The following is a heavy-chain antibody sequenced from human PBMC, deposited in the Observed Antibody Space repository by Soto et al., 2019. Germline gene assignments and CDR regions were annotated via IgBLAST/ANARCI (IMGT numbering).Heavy chain of an antibody. V-gene: IGHV3-23*01. J-gene: IGHJ4*02. CDR2: ISGRGTNT. Sequence: HPGGSLRLSCAASGSISTTTPLSWVRQAPGKGLEWVSTISGRGTNTYYADSVKGRFIISRDNLKNTVNLQMNGLGVEDTAIYYFATSFRYFDNWGQGTRVTVSS. CDR1: GSISTTTP. CDR3: ATSFRYFDN.